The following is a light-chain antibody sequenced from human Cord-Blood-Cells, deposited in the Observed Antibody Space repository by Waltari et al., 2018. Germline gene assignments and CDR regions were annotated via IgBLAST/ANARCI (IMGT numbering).Light chain of an antibody. CDR3: QAWDSSTADVV. J-gene: IGLJ2*01. CDR1: QLGDKC. Sequence: SYERTHPPSVSVPPGQTASITGSGGQLGDKCGCWYQQKPGQSPVLVIYQDSKRPSGIPERFSGSNSGNTATLTISGTQAMDEADYYCQAWDSSTADVVFGGGTKLTVL. V-gene: IGLV3-1*01. CDR2: QDS.